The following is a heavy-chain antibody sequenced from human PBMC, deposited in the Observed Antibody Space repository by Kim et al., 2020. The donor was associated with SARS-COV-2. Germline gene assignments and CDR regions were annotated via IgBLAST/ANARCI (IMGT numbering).Heavy chain of an antibody. CDR2: IKQDGSEK. Sequence: GGSLRLSCAASGFTFSSYWMSWVRQAPGKGLEWVANIKQDGSEKYYVDSVKGRFTISRDNAKNSLYLQMNSLRAEDTAVYYCAREGKLGPPWGYYYYMDVWGKGTTVTVSS. CDR1: GFTFSSYW. J-gene: IGHJ6*03. CDR3: AREGKLGPPWGYYYYMDV. V-gene: IGHV3-7*01. D-gene: IGHD7-27*01.